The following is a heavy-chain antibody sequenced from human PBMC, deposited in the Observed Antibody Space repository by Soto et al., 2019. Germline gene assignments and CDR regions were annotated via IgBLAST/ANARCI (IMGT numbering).Heavy chain of an antibody. CDR3: GRQYASNCNGGLCFHALEI. J-gene: IGHJ3*02. Sequence: QVQLQESGPGLVKASETLSLTCTVSGASVSSGSYYWGWVRQPPGKGLHWIGFIYYNAFTNYGPSLRSRVTMSVDTSMNQFSLTLSSVTAADTAFYFCGRQYASNCNGGLCFHALEIWGRGTRVTVSS. D-gene: IGHD2-8*02. CDR1: GASVSSGSYY. CDR2: IYYNAFT. V-gene: IGHV4-61*01.